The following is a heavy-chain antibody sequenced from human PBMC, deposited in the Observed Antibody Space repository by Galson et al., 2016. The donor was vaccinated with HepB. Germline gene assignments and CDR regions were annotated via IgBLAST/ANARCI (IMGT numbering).Heavy chain of an antibody. CDR1: GFTFSSSW. J-gene: IGHJ1*01. CDR3: AVYSFPIAAAGPARSLQH. Sequence: SLRLSCAASGFTFSSSWMHWVRQAPGKGLVWVSRINSDGSSTNYADSVKGRFTISRDRAKNTRYLQMNSLRAEDTAVYYCAVYSFPIAAAGPARSLQHWGQGTLVTVSS. D-gene: IGHD6-13*01. V-gene: IGHV3-74*01. CDR2: INSDGSST.